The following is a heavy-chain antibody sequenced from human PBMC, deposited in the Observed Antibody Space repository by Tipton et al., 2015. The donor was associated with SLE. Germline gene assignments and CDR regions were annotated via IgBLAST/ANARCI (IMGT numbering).Heavy chain of an antibody. CDR1: GGSISSYY. CDR3: AGSSATGFYYMDV. CDR2: IYYSGST. Sequence: TLSLTCTVSGGSISSYYWSWIRQPPGKGLEWIGYIYYSGSTNYNPSLKSRVTISVDTSKNEFSLKLSSVTAADTAVYYCAGSSATGFYYMDVWGKGTTVTVSS. D-gene: IGHD3-10*01. J-gene: IGHJ6*03. V-gene: IGHV4-59*01.